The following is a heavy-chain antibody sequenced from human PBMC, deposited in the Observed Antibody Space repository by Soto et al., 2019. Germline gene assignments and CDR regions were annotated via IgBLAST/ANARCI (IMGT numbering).Heavy chain of an antibody. CDR3: TRANTSPFDY. J-gene: IGHJ4*02. CDR1: GFSFSSFG. V-gene: IGHV3-33*01. Sequence: QVQLVESGGGVVQPGRSLRLSCAASGFSFSSFGMHWVRQAPGKGLEWVAIIWFDGSQQHYADSVKGRFTISRDTSKTILYLQMNSLRAEDTALYYCTRANTSPFDYWGRGTLVTVSS. CDR2: IWFDGSQQ.